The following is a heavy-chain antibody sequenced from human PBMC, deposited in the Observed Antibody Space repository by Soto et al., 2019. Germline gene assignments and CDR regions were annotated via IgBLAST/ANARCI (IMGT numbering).Heavy chain of an antibody. Sequence: QVQLQQWGAGLLEPSETLSLTCAVYGGSFSGYYWSWIRQPPGKGLECIGEINHSGSTNYNPSLKSRVTISVDTSKNQFSLKLSSVTAADTAVYYCARVAGITAAGRRVCWFDPWGQGTLVTVSS. CDR2: INHSGST. J-gene: IGHJ5*02. CDR3: ARVAGITAAGRRVCWFDP. CDR1: GGSFSGYY. V-gene: IGHV4-34*01. D-gene: IGHD6-13*01.